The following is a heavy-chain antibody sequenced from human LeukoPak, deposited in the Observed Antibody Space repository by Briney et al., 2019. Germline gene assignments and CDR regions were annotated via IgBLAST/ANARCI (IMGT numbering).Heavy chain of an antibody. CDR2: ISYDGSNK. CDR3: ARLTIYPYHDREGYQLLYDY. CDR1: GFTFSSYA. Sequence: QPGRSLRLSCAASGFTFSSYAMHWVRQAPGKGLEWVAVISYDGSNKYYADSVKGRFTISRDNSKNTLYLQMNSLRAEDTAVYYCARLTIYPYHDREGYQLLYDYWGQGTLVTVSS. J-gene: IGHJ4*02. V-gene: IGHV3-30-3*01. D-gene: IGHD2-2*01.